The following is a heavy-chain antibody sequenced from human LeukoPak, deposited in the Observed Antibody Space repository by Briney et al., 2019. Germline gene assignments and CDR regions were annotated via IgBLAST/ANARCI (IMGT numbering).Heavy chain of an antibody. J-gene: IGHJ4*02. CDR3: ARSSSGYYYTLIDY. CDR2: INQDGSEK. Sequence: AGGSLRLSCAASGFTFSSYWMTWVRQAPGKGLEWVANINQDGSEKYYVDSVKGRFTISRDDAKNSLYLQMNSLRAEDTAVYYCARSSSGYYYTLIDYWGQGTLVTVSS. D-gene: IGHD3-22*01. CDR1: GFTFSSYW. V-gene: IGHV3-7*01.